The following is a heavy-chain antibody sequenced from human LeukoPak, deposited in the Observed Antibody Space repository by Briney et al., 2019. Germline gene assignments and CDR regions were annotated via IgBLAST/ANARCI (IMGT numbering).Heavy chain of an antibody. CDR2: IYYSGST. Sequence: SETLSLTCTVSGGSISSSSYYWGWIRQPPGKGLEWIGSIYYSGSTYYNPSLKSRVTISVDTSKNQFSLKLSSVTAADTAVYYCARDRLHDFWSGYYPRMDYWGQGTLVTVSS. CDR3: ARDRLHDFWSGYYPRMDY. V-gene: IGHV4-39*02. D-gene: IGHD3-3*01. CDR1: GGSISSSSYY. J-gene: IGHJ4*02.